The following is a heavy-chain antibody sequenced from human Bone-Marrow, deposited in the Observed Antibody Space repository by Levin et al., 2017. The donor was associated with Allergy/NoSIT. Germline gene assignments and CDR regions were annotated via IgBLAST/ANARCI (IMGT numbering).Heavy chain of an antibody. Sequence: ASVKVSCKASGYTFSGYYVHWVRQAPGQGLEWMGRINPNSGGTDYAQKFQGRVTMTRDTSISTAYKELNRLRSDDTAMYYCASGSTEYYFYYYMDVWGEGTTVTVSS. D-gene: IGHD2-2*01. V-gene: IGHV1-2*06. CDR3: ASGSTEYYFYYYMDV. CDR2: INPNSGGT. J-gene: IGHJ6*03. CDR1: GYTFSGYY.